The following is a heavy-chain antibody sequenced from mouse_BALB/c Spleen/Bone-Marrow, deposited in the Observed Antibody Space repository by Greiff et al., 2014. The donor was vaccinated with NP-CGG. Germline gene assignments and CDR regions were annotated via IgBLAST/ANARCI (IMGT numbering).Heavy chain of an antibody. CDR2: INPSNGGT. D-gene: IGHD1-2*01. Sequence: QVPLKGSGAELGKPGASVKLSCKASGYTFPSYYMYWGKQRPGQGLEWIGEINPSNGGTNFNEKFKSKATLTVDKSSSTAYMQLSSLTFEDSAIYYCTRPYYGYVGYAYWGQGTQVTVSA. J-gene: IGHJ3*01. V-gene: IGHV1S81*02. CDR3: TRPYYGYVGYAY. CDR1: GYTFPSYY.